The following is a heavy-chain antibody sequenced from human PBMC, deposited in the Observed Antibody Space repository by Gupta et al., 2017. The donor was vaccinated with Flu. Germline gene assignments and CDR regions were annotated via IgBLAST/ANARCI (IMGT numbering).Heavy chain of an antibody. V-gene: IGHV1-8*01. CDR3: ARRISGCWSGVHTFYMDV. Sequence: QVLPMQSGAEEKKPVASVKVSCKASGYTFTSYDTNWVRQTTGQGLEWMGWMNPNSRNTGYEQNCQGRITKTRNTSISTAYMDLTNLTYEETDVYYCARRISGCWSGVHTFYMDVWGKGTTVIVSS. CDR1: GYTFTSYD. D-gene: IGHD3-3*01. CDR2: MNPNSRNT. J-gene: IGHJ6*04.